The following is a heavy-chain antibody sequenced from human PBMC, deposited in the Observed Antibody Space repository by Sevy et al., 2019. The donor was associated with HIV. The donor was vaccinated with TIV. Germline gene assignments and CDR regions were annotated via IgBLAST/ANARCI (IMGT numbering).Heavy chain of an antibody. V-gene: IGHV2-5*02. Sequence: SGTTLVKPTQTLTLTCTFSGFSLSATGVGVGWIRQPPGKALEWLAVIYWDDDERYSPSLRNRVTITKDTSKNQVVLTLTNMDPVDTGTYYCAHTAAARPKWFDPWGQGTLVTVSS. CDR3: AHTAAARPKWFDP. CDR2: IYWDDDE. CDR1: GFSLSATGVG. J-gene: IGHJ5*02. D-gene: IGHD6-6*01.